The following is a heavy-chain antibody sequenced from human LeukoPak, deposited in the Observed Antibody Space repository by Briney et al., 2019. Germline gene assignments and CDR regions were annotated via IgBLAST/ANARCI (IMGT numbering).Heavy chain of an antibody. CDR3: AKGNRNSSGFYYYYGMDV. V-gene: IGHV3-9*01. J-gene: IGHJ6*02. Sequence: MNWDSKNIGYAASVKGRFTISRDNAKNSLYLQMNSLRAEDTAFYYCAKGNRNSSGFYYYYGMDVWGQGTTVTVSS. D-gene: IGHD3-22*01. CDR2: MNWDSKNI.